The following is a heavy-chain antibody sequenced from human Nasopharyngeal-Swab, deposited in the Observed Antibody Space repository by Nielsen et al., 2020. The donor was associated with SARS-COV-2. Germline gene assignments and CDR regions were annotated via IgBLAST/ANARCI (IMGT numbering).Heavy chain of an antibody. CDR1: DYTFTSYG. Sequence: ASVKVSCKASDYTFTSYGISWVRQAPGQGLEWMGWISAYNGNTNYAQNPQGRVTMTTDTSPSTAYMELRSLRSDDTAVYYCARVVPRGAFDIRGQGTMVTVSS. J-gene: IGHJ3*02. CDR3: ARVVPRGAFDI. V-gene: IGHV1-18*01. D-gene: IGHD2-2*01. CDR2: ISAYNGNT.